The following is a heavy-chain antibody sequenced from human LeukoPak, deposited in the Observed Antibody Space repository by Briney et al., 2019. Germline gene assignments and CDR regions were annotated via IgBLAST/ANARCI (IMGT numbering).Heavy chain of an antibody. CDR3: ARNNGMDV. V-gene: IGHV3-7*03. CDR2: VNRDGSET. Sequence: GGSLRLSCAASGFTLSNHWMTWVRQVPERGPEWVANVNRDGSETYYLDSVKGRFTISKDNAKNSLYVQMNSLRAEDTALYHCARNNGMDVWGQGTTVIVSS. CDR1: GFTLSNHW. J-gene: IGHJ6*02.